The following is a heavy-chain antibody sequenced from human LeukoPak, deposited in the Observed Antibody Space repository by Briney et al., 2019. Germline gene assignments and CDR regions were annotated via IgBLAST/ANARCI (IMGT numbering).Heavy chain of an antibody. CDR2: INIRSSTI. J-gene: IGHJ6*02. CDR3: AKDMRSKSYYYYGMDV. CDR1: GFTFSSYA. D-gene: IGHD4-11*01. Sequence: GGSLRLSCAASGFTFSSYAMNWVRQAPGKGLEWVSYINIRSSTIYYADSVKGRFTISRDNAKNSLYLQMNSLRAEDTALYYCAKDMRSKSYYYYGMDVWGQGTTVTVSS. V-gene: IGHV3-48*04.